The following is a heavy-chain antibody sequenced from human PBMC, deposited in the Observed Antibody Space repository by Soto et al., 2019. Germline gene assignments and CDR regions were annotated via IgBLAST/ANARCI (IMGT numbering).Heavy chain of an antibody. J-gene: IGHJ4*02. CDR1: GFTFSSYA. CDR2: ISYDGSNK. V-gene: IGHV3-30-3*01. Sequence: GGSLRLSCAASGFTFSSYAMHWVRQAPGKGLEWVAVISYDGSNKYYADSVKGRFTISRDNSKNTLYLQMNSLRAGDTAVYYCAREGQQLARYYFDYWGQGTLVTVSS. CDR3: AREGQQLARYYFDY. D-gene: IGHD6-13*01.